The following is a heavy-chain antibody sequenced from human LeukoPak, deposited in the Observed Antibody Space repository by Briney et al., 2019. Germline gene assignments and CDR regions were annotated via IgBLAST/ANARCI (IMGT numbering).Heavy chain of an antibody. D-gene: IGHD4-17*01. J-gene: IGHJ4*02. CDR3: ARDYGDNNFDY. CDR1: GYIFIRYY. CDR2: INPSGGAT. Sequence: ASVKASCKSSGYIFIRYYIHWVRQAPGQGLEWVGIINPSGGATSYAQKFQGRVTMTRDTSTSTVYMELSSLRSQDTAVYYCARDYGDNNFDYWGQGTLVTVSS. V-gene: IGHV1-46*01.